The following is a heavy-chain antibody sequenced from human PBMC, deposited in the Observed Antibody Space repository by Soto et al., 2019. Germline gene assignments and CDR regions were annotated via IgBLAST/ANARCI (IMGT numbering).Heavy chain of an antibody. J-gene: IGHJ4*02. CDR1: GASISGFY. D-gene: IGHD1-26*01. CDR3: ARCFSGNYPSRPEEQYYFDS. Sequence: PSEPLSLSCTVSGASISGFYWSWIRKSAGKGLEWIGRIYATGTTDYNPSLKSRVMMSVDTSKKQFSLKLRSVTAADTAVYYCARCFSGNYPSRPEEQYYFDSWGQGTLVTVSS. CDR2: IYATGTT. V-gene: IGHV4-4*07.